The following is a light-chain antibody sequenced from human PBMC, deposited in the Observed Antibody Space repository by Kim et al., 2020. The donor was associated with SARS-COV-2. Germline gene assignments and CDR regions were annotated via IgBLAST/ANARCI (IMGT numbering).Light chain of an antibody. J-gene: IGLJ3*02. CDR2: DNN. V-gene: IGLV1-51*01. Sequence: KVTISCSGTSSNIGYNFVSWYKKVPGTAPTLVIYDNNKRPSGIPDRFSGSKSGTSATLDITGLQTGDEADYYCGTWDSGLDASWVFGGGTQLTVL. CDR1: SSNIGYNF. CDR3: GTWDSGLDASWV.